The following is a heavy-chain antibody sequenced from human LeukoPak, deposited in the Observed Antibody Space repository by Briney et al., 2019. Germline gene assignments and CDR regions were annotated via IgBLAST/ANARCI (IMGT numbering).Heavy chain of an antibody. CDR2: ISYSGST. Sequence: SETLSLTCTVSGGSISSDGFYWSWVRQHPGKGLEWIGYISYSGSTYYNPSLKSRVSVSLDTSKSQFSLKLTSVSAADTAVYFCARGPSYCDFWGQGTLVTVSS. J-gene: IGHJ4*02. V-gene: IGHV4-31*03. CDR3: ARGPSYCDF. CDR1: GGSISSDGFY.